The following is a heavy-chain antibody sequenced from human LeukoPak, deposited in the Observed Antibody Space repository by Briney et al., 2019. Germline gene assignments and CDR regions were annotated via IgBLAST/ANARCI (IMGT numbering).Heavy chain of an antibody. CDR3: ARHSWQQLASSYFDY. D-gene: IGHD6-13*01. Sequence: SETLSLTCTVSGGSISSSSHHWGWIRQPPGKGLEWVGSIYYSGSTYYNPSLKSRVTISADTSKNQFSLKLRSVTAADTAIYHCARHSWQQLASSYFDYWGQGTLVTVSS. CDR1: GGSISSSSHH. V-gene: IGHV4-39*01. J-gene: IGHJ4*02. CDR2: IYYSGST.